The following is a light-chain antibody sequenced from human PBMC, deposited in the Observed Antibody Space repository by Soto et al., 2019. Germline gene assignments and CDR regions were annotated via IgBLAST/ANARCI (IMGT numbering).Light chain of an antibody. J-gene: IGLJ1*01. CDR3: SSYTSSSPYV. Sequence: QSALTQPASVSGSPGQSIAISCTGTSSDVGGYNYVYWYQQHPGKAPKLMIYEVSNRPSGVSNRFSGSKSGNTASLTISGPQAEDEADYYCSSYTSSSPYVFGTGTKSPS. CDR1: SSDVGGYNY. CDR2: EVS. V-gene: IGLV2-14*01.